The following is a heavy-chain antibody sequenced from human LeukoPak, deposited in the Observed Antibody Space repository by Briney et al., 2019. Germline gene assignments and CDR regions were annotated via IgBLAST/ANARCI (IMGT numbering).Heavy chain of an antibody. Sequence: ASVKVSCXASGGTFSSYAISWVRQAPGQGLEWMGGIIPIFGTANYAQKFQGRVTITTDESTSTAYMELSSLRSEDTAVYYCARDTDTDDYVWGSYRHFDYWGQGTLVTVSS. J-gene: IGHJ4*02. CDR2: IIPIFGTA. D-gene: IGHD3-16*02. CDR1: GGTFSSYA. CDR3: ARDTDTDDYVWGSYRHFDY. V-gene: IGHV1-69*05.